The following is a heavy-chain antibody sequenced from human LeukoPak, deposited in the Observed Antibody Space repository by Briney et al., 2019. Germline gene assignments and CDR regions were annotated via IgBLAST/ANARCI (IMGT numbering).Heavy chain of an antibody. CDR1: GYTLTGYY. V-gene: IGHV1-2*02. CDR2: INPNSGGT. J-gene: IGHJ4*02. D-gene: IGHD3-3*01. Sequence: GASVKVSCKASGYTLTGYYMHWVRQAPGQGLEWMGWINPNSGGTNYAQKFQGRVTMTRDTSISTAYMELSRLRSDDTAVYYCARSRITIFGVVTTGFDYWGQGTLVTVSS. CDR3: ARSRITIFGVVTTGFDY.